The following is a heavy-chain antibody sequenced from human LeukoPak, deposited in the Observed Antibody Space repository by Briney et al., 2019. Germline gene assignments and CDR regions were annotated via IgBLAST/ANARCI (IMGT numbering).Heavy chain of an antibody. Sequence: PSETLSLTCTVSGGSISSYYWNWIRQPPGKGLEWIGYIYYSGSTNYNPSLKSRVTISVDTSKNQFSLKLSSVTAADTAVYYCARSSYYSDSSGYSYFYYYYMDVWGEGTTVIISS. V-gene: IGHV4-59*01. CDR2: IYYSGST. CDR1: GGSISSYY. CDR3: ARSSYYSDSSGYSYFYYYYMDV. D-gene: IGHD3-22*01. J-gene: IGHJ6*03.